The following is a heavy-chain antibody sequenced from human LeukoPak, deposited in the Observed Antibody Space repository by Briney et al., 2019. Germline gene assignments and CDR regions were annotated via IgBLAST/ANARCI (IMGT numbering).Heavy chain of an antibody. J-gene: IGHJ6*03. CDR1: GASIRSGSHY. Sequence: SETLSLTCTVSGASIRSGSHYWSWIRQPPGKGLEWIGYIYYSGSTNYNPSLKSRVTISVDTSKNQFSLKLSSVTAADTAVYYCARYGSGRQTIYYYYYMDVWGKGTTVTVSS. V-gene: IGHV4-61*01. CDR3: ARYGSGRQTIYYYYYMDV. D-gene: IGHD3-10*01. CDR2: IYYSGST.